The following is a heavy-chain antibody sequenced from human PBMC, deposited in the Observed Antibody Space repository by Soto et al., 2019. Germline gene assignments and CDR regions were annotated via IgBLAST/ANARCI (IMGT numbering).Heavy chain of an antibody. Sequence: SVKVSSKASGGTFSSYAISWVRQAPGQGLEWMGGIIPIFGTANYAQKFQGRVTVTADKSTSTAYMELSSLRSEDTAVYYCARDECSGGSCYSRRHYYYYYGMDVWGQGTTVTVSS. CDR1: GGTFSSYA. J-gene: IGHJ6*02. CDR2: IIPIFGTA. V-gene: IGHV1-69*06. CDR3: ARDECSGGSCYSRRHYYYYYGMDV. D-gene: IGHD2-15*01.